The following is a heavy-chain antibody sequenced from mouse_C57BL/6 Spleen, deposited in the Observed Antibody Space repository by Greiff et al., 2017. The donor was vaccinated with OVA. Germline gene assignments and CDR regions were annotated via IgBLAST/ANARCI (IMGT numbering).Heavy chain of an antibody. J-gene: IGHJ3*01. D-gene: IGHD1-1*01. CDR1: GFSLTSYG. V-gene: IGHV2-6*01. Sequence: VKLMESGPGLVAPSQRLSITCTVSGFSLTSYGVDWVRQSPGKGLEWLGVIWGVGSTNYNSALKSRLSISKDNSKSQVFLKMNSLQTDDTAMYYCASDLGRLLFAYWGQGTLVTVSA. CDR3: ASDLGRLLFAY. CDR2: IWGVGST.